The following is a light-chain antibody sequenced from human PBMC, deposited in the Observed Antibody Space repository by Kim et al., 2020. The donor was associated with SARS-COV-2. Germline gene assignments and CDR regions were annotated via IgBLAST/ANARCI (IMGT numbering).Light chain of an antibody. V-gene: IGLV2-14*04. J-gene: IGLJ3*02. Sequence: GQTFTISCTGSSSDVDGYNYVSWYQQHPGKDPKHMIYDVSKQPSGVSNRFAGSKSGNTTSLTISELQAEDEADYYCSSYACSSTWEFGGGTQLTVL. CDR3: SSYACSSTWE. CDR2: DVS. CDR1: SSDVDGYNY.